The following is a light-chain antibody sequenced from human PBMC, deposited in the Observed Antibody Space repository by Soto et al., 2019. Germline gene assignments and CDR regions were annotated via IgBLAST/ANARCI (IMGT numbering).Light chain of an antibody. CDR2: AAS. CDR1: QSISSY. J-gene: IGKJ1*01. Sequence: DIQMTQATSSLSASVGDRVTITCRASQSISSYLNWYQQKPGKAPKLLIYAASSLQIGVPSRFSGSGSGTDFTLTISSLQPEDFASYYCQQSYSTLAWTFGEGTKVETK. V-gene: IGKV1-39*01. CDR3: QQSYSTLAWT.